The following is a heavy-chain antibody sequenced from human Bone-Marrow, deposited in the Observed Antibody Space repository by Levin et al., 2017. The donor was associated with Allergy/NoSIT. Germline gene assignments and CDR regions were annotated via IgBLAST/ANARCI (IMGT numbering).Heavy chain of an antibody. J-gene: IGHJ6*02. CDR1: GFTFSNHY. D-gene: IGHD2-15*01. V-gene: IGHV3-11*01. CDR3: ARDRGPQRWSHYYYGIDV. Sequence: GGSLRLSCTASGFTFSNHYMTWIRQVPGKGLEWVSYISSGSGSIHYADSVKGRFTISRDNAKNSLFLDMNSLRAEDAAVYYCARDRGPQRWSHYYYGIDVWGQGTTVTVSS. CDR2: ISSGSGSI.